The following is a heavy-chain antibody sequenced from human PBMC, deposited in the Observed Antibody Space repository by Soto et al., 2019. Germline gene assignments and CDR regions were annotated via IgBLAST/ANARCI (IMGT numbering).Heavy chain of an antibody. V-gene: IGHV4-34*01. CDR3: ARDRRKGYCSSASCYGITVFGFGFDP. CDR1: GRSFSGYY. D-gene: IGHD2-2*01. CDR2: INHSGST. Sequence: SETLSLTCAVYGRSFSGYYWSWIRQPPGKGLEWIGEINHSGSTNYNPSLKSRVTISVDTSKNQFSLKLSSVTAADTAVYYRARDRRKGYCSSASCYGITVFGFGFDPWGQGTLVTVSS. J-gene: IGHJ5*02.